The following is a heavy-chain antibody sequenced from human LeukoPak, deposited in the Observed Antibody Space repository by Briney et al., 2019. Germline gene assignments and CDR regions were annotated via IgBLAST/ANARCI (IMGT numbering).Heavy chain of an antibody. CDR3: ARMPTGGAFDI. D-gene: IGHD4-17*01. CDR1: GGSISSYY. V-gene: IGHV4-59*08. CDR2: IYYSGST. Sequence: SETLSLTCTVSGGSISSYYWSWIRQPPGKGLEWIGYIYYSGSTNYNPSLKSRVTISVDTSKNQFSLKLSSVTAADTAIYYCARMPTGGAFDIWGQGTTVTVSS. J-gene: IGHJ3*02.